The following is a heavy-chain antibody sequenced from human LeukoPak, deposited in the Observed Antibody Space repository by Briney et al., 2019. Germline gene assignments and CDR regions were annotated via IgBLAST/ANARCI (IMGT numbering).Heavy chain of an antibody. CDR3: AKSDYAEGGIEY. CDR2: ISGSGGST. D-gene: IGHD4-17*01. V-gene: IGHV3-23*01. Sequence: GGSLRLSCAASGFTFSSYAMSWVRQAPGKGLEWVSAISGSGGSTYYADSVKGRFPISRDNSKNTLYLQMNSLKPEDTAMYYCAKSDYAEGGIEYWGQGTLVTVSS. CDR1: GFTFSSYA. J-gene: IGHJ4*02.